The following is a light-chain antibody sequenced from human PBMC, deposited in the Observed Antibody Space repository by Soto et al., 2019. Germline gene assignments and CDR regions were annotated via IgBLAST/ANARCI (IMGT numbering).Light chain of an antibody. CDR3: TSWTTSTTMI. V-gene: IGLV2-14*03. CDR1: SSDVGAYDY. CDR2: EVS. Sequence: QSVLTQPASVSGSPGQSITISCTGSSSDVGAYDYVSWYQQHPDKAPKLMIYEVSNRPSGVSNRFSGSKSVNTASLTISGLQAEDEADYYCTSWTTSTTMIFGGGTKVTVL. J-gene: IGLJ2*01.